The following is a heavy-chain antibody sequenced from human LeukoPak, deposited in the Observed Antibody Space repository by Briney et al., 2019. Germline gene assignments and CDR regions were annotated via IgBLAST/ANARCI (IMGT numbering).Heavy chain of an antibody. Sequence: SETLSLTCTVSGGSISNYYWSWIRQPPGKGLEWIGYIYYSGSTNYNPSLKSRVTISVDTSKNQFSLKLSSVTAADTAVYYCAREGYYDSSGYFNDAFDIWGQGTMVTVSS. V-gene: IGHV4-59*01. CDR3: AREGYYDSSGYFNDAFDI. CDR2: IYYSGST. D-gene: IGHD3-22*01. J-gene: IGHJ3*02. CDR1: GGSISNYY.